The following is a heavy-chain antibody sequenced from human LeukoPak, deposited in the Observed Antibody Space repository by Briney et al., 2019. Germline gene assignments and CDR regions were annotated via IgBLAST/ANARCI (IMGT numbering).Heavy chain of an antibody. CDR2: ISYDGSNK. V-gene: IGHV3-30*04. CDR1: GFTFSSYA. Sequence: SGGSLRLSCAASGFTFSSYAMHWVRQAPGKGLEWVAVISYDGSNKYYADSVKGRFTISRDNSKNTLYLQMNSLRAEDTAVYYCARSGWYGYYYYMDVWGKGTTVTVSS. D-gene: IGHD6-19*01. CDR3: ARSGWYGYYYYMDV. J-gene: IGHJ6*03.